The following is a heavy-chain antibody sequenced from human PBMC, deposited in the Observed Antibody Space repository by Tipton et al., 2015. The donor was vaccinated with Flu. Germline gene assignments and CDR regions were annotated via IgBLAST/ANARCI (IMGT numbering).Heavy chain of an antibody. V-gene: IGHV1-8*01. J-gene: IGHJ5*02. Sequence: QVQLVQSGAEVKKPGASVKVSCKASGYTFTSYDINWVRQATGQGLEWMGWMNPNSGNTGYAQKFQGRVTMTRNTSISTAYMELSSLRSGDTAVYCCARAPGRQWLQTYNWFAPWGQGTLVPVSS. D-gene: IGHD6-19*01. CDR1: GYTFTSYD. CDR2: MNPNSGNT. CDR3: ARAPGRQWLQTYNWFAP.